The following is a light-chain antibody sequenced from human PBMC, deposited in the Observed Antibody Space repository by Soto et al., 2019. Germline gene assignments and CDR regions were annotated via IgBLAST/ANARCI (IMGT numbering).Light chain of an antibody. Sequence: DIVMTQSPLSLTVTPGEPASISCRSSQSLRHSNGFNYLDWYLQKPGQSPQLLIYLGSNRASGVPDRFSGSGSGTDFTPRISRVEAEDVGIYYCMQALQTPWTFGQGTKVDIK. CDR2: LGS. CDR3: MQALQTPWT. V-gene: IGKV2-28*01. CDR1: QSLRHSNGFNY. J-gene: IGKJ1*01.